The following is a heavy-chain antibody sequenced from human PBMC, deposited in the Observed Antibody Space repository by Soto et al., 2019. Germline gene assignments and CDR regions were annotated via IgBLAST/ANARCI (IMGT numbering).Heavy chain of an antibody. Sequence: EVQLVESGGGLVQPGGSLRLSCAASGFTFSSYWMSWVRQAPGKGLEWVANIKQDGSEKYCVDSVKGRFTISRDNAKNSLYLQMNSLRAEDTAVYYCARDPDSYNMDVWGQGTTVTISS. CDR3: ARDPDSYNMDV. CDR1: GFTFSSYW. V-gene: IGHV3-7*01. J-gene: IGHJ6*02. CDR2: IKQDGSEK. D-gene: IGHD5-18*01.